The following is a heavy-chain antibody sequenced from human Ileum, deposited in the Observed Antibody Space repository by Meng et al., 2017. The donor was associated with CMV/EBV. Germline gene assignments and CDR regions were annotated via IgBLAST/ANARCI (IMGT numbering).Heavy chain of an antibody. Sequence: SGFTFSRYVVSRVRQDAGRGLEWVAAITAYDDTTYYANSVKSRFAISRDNSRNTMYLQMNSLRAEDAAVYYCTKDQSESEPGHPLDQWGQGTLVTVSS. D-gene: IGHD2-2*01. CDR1: GFTFSRYV. CDR2: ITAYDDTT. J-gene: IGHJ4*02. V-gene: IGHV3-23*01. CDR3: TKDQSESEPGHPLDQ.